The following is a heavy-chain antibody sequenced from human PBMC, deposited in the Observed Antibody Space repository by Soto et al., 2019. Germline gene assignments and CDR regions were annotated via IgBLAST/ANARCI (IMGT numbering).Heavy chain of an antibody. CDR1: GYSISSGYY. V-gene: IGHV4-38-2*01. CDR3: AGRTDYAGSIDY. D-gene: IGHD4-17*01. CDR2: IYHSGST. J-gene: IGHJ4*02. Sequence: CETLSLTCAVSGYSISSGYYWGWIRQPPGKGLEWIGSIYHSGSTYYNPSLKSRVTISVDTSKNQFSLKLSSVTAADTAVCYCAGRTDYAGSIDYWGQGTLVTVSS.